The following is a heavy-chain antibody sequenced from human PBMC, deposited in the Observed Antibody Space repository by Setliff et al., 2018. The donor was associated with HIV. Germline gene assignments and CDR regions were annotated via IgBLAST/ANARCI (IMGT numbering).Heavy chain of an antibody. CDR3: ARVESGSYYRWYFDL. Sequence: VKVSCKASAYTFTDYGISWVRQAPGQGLEWMGWISAYNGNTNYAQKLQGRVTMTTDTSTSTAYMELRSLRSDDTAVYYCARVESGSYYRWYFDLWGRGTLVTVSS. J-gene: IGHJ2*01. D-gene: IGHD1-26*01. CDR1: AYTFTDYG. CDR2: ISAYNGNT. V-gene: IGHV1-18*01.